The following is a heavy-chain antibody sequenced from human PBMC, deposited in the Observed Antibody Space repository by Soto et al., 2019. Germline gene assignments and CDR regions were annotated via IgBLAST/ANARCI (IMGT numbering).Heavy chain of an antibody. CDR3: TKSSGGSSSVGMDY. Sequence: QVQLVESGGGVVQPGRSLRLSCAVSGFIFKNYALNLVRQAPGKGLEWVASITRDGYNKYYADSVKGRFTISRDNSKNTLSLQMTALRVEDSSVYYCTKSSGGSSSVGMDYWGPGTLVTVSS. CDR2: ITRDGYNK. D-gene: IGHD6-6*01. V-gene: IGHV3-30*04. CDR1: GFIFKNYA. J-gene: IGHJ4*02.